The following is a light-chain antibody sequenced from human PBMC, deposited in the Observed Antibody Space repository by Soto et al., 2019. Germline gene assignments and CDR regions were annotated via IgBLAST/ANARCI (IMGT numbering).Light chain of an antibody. Sequence: ETVMTQSPATLSVSPGGTATLSCRASQSITATLAWYQQRPGQAPRLLIHGVSTRATGFPARFSGGGYVTDFTLTISCLQSEDFAAYYCQQYYSCPCTFGGGTKVDI. CDR2: GVS. CDR3: QQYYSCPCT. V-gene: IGKV3D-15*01. J-gene: IGKJ4*02. CDR1: QSITAT.